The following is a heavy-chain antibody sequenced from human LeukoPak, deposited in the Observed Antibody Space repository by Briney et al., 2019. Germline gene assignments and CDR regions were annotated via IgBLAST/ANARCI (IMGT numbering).Heavy chain of an antibody. CDR1: GGSISSDVYY. D-gene: IGHD2-2*01. CDR3: ARVVPAASIYYYYYMDV. Sequence: SETLSLTCTVSGGSISSDVYYWSWIRQPPGKGLEWIGYIYYSGSTYYNPSLKSRVTISVDTSKNQFSLKLSSVTAADTAVYYCARVVPAASIYYYYYMDVWGKGTTVTVSS. J-gene: IGHJ6*03. V-gene: IGHV4-30-4*08. CDR2: IYYSGST.